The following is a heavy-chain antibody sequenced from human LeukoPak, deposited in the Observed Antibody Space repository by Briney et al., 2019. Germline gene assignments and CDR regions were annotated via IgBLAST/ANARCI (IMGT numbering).Heavy chain of an antibody. CDR1: GFTFSSYE. D-gene: IGHD5-12*01. Sequence: GGSLRLSCAASGFTFSSYEMNWVRQAPGKGLEWVSYISSSGSTIYYADSVKGRSTISRDNAKNSLYLQMNSLRAEDTAVYYCARAWWLRFDYWGQGTLVTVSS. CDR3: ARAWWLRFDY. J-gene: IGHJ4*02. V-gene: IGHV3-48*03. CDR2: ISSSGSTI.